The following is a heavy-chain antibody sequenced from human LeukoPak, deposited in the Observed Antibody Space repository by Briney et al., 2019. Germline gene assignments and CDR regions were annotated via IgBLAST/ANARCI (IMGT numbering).Heavy chain of an antibody. CDR1: GFTFSSYG. J-gene: IGHJ4*02. Sequence: GGSLRLSCAASGFTFSSYGMHWVRQAPGKGLEWVAVIWYDGSNKYYADSVKGRFTISRDNSKNTVYLQMNSLRADDTAVYYCARDFDSRGYSPSFWGRGTLVTVSS. CDR3: ARDFDSRGYSPSF. V-gene: IGHV3-33*01. CDR2: IWYDGSNK. D-gene: IGHD3-22*01.